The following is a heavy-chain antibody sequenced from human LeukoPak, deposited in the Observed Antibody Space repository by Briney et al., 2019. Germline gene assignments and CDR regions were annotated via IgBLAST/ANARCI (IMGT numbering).Heavy chain of an antibody. CDR3: AREGPLGHCSSTSCSLDY. J-gene: IGHJ4*02. D-gene: IGHD2-2*01. CDR2: INSDGSST. V-gene: IGHV3-74*01. CDR1: GFTFSSYW. Sequence: GGSLRLSCAASGFTFSSYWTHWVRQAPGKGLVWVSRINSDGSSTSYADSVKGRFTISRDNAKNTLYLQMNSLRAEDTAVYYCAREGPLGHCSSTSCSLDYWGQGTLVTVSS.